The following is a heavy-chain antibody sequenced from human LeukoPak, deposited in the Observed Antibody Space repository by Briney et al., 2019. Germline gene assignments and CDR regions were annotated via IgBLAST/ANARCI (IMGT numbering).Heavy chain of an antibody. V-gene: IGHV3-7*04. J-gene: IGHJ4*02. CDR3: ARNYGGNSDH. D-gene: IGHD4-23*01. CDR2: IKQDGSEK. CDR1: GFPFSSYG. Sequence: GGSLRLSCAASGFPFSSYGMHWVRQAPGKGLEWVANIKQDGSEKYYVDSVKGRFTISRDNAKDSLYLQMNSLRAEDTAAYYCARNYGGNSDHWGQGTRVIVSS.